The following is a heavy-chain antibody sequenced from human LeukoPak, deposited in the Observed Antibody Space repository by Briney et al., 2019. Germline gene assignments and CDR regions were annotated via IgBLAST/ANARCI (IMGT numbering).Heavy chain of an antibody. CDR3: AKEGSYGDYSYYFYYMDV. CDR2: VSGSGGTT. J-gene: IGHJ6*03. D-gene: IGHD4-17*01. Sequence: GGSLRLSCAASGFTFSSYAMSWVRQAPGKGLEWVSAVSGSGGTTYYADSMKGRFTISRDNSKNMLFLQMNSVRAEDTAVYYCAKEGSYGDYSYYFYYMDVWGKGTTVTISS. V-gene: IGHV3-23*01. CDR1: GFTFSSYA.